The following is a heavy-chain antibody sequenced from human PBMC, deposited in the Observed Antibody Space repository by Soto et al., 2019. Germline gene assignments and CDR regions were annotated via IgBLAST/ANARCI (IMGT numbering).Heavy chain of an antibody. Sequence: SETLSLTCTVSGYSISSGYYWGWIRQPPGKGLEWIGSIYHSGSTYYNPSLKSRVTISVDTSKNQFSLKLSSVTAADTAVYYCARDPLSSGSYYWFDPWGQGTLVTVSS. CDR2: IYHSGST. V-gene: IGHV4-38-2*02. J-gene: IGHJ5*02. D-gene: IGHD1-26*01. CDR3: ARDPLSSGSYYWFDP. CDR1: GYSISSGYY.